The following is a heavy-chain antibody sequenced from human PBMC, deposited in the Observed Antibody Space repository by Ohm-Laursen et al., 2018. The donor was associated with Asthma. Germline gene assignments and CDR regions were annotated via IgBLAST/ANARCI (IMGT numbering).Heavy chain of an antibody. CDR1: GFAFSRYG. V-gene: IGHV3-33*07. J-gene: IGHJ3*01. CDR3: ARSNGRDCFDV. D-gene: IGHD2-21*01. CDR2: IWSDGSNE. Sequence: SLRLSCTASGFAFSRYGMYWVRQAPGKGLQWVAVIWSDGSNEDYAESVKGRFTISRDNSGNTLYLQMNSLRAEDTAVYYCARSNGRDCFDVWGQGTMVTVSS.